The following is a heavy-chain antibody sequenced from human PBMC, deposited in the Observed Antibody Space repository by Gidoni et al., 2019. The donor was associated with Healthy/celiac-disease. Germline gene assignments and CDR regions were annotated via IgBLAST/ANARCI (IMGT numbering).Heavy chain of an antibody. J-gene: IGHJ6*02. D-gene: IGHD3-22*01. CDR2: ISGSGGST. CDR1: GFPFSSYA. CDR3: AKRAQRVVYYYGMDV. Sequence: EVPLLESGGGLVQPGGSLRLSCAASGFPFSSYAMSWVRQAPGKGLEWVSAISGSGGSTYYADSVKGRFTISRDNSKNTLYLQMNSLRAEDTAVYYCAKRAQRVVYYYGMDVWGQGTTVTVSS. V-gene: IGHV3-23*01.